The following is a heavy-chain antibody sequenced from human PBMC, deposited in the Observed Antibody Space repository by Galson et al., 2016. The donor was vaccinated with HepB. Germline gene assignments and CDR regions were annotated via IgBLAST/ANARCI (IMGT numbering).Heavy chain of an antibody. CDR2: LNPIDGTT. CDR3: ARETYCSGGTCSSGMDV. V-gene: IGHV1-46*01. CDR1: GYTFTTYY. D-gene: IGHD2-15*01. Sequence: SVKVSCKASGYTFTTYYMHWVRQTPGQGLEWMGILNPIDGTTSYAEQFQGRVTMTRDTSTSTVYLELSSLTSEDTAMYYCARETYCSGGTCSSGMDVWGQGTTVTVSS. J-gene: IGHJ6*02.